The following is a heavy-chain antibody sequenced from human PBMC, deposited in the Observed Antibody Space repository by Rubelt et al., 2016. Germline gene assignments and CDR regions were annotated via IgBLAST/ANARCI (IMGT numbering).Heavy chain of an antibody. CDR2: INHSGST. CDR3: ARDRDGPYSFDY. CDR1: GGSFSGYY. J-gene: IGHJ4*02. D-gene: IGHD5-24*01. Sequence: QVQLQQWGAGLLKPSETLSLTCAVYGGSFSGYYWSWIRQPPGKGLAWIGEINHSGSTNYNPSLNVRVTLSVDTSKTQFSLKLSSVTAADTAVYYCARDRDGPYSFDYWGQGTLVTVSS. V-gene: IGHV4-34*01.